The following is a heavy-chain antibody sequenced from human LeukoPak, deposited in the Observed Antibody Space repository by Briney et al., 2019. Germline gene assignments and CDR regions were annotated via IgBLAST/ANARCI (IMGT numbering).Heavy chain of an antibody. Sequence: GGSLRLSCAASGFTFSSYGMHWVRQAPGKGLEWVAFIRYDGSNKYYADSVKGRFTISRDNSKTTLYLQMNSLRAEDTAVYYCAKDSLPRPHYDFWSGNRGGYFDYWGQGTLVTVSS. CDR1: GFTFSSYG. D-gene: IGHD3-3*01. CDR2: IRYDGSNK. V-gene: IGHV3-30*02. CDR3: AKDSLPRPHYDFWSGNRGGYFDY. J-gene: IGHJ4*02.